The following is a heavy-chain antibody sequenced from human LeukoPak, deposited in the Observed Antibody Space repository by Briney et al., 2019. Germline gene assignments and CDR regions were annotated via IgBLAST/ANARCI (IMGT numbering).Heavy chain of an antibody. CDR2: IYYSGST. Sequence: SQTLSLTCTVSGGSISSGGYYWSWIRQHPGKGLEWTGYIYYSGSTYYNPSLKSRVTISVDTSKNQFSLKLSSVTAADTAVYYCARGLLGYYYYYMDVWGKGTTVTVSS. CDR3: ARGLLGYYYYYMDV. J-gene: IGHJ6*03. V-gene: IGHV4-31*03. CDR1: GGSISSGGYY. D-gene: IGHD3-16*01.